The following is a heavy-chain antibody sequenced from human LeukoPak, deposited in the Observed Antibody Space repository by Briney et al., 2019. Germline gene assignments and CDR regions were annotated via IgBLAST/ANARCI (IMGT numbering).Heavy chain of an antibody. CDR2: ISGSGGST. CDR1: GFTFSSYA. V-gene: IGHV3-23*01. D-gene: IGHD1-26*01. J-gene: IGHJ4*02. CDR3: AKGEWELPPTPFDY. Sequence: GGSLRLSCAASGFTFSSYAISRVRQAPGKGLEWVSAISGSGGSTYYADSVKGRFTISRDNSKNTPYLQMNSLRAEDTAVYYCAKGEWELPPTPFDYWGQGTLVTVSS.